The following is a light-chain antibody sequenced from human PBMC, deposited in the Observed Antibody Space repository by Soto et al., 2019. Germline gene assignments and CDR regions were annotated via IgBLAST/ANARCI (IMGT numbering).Light chain of an antibody. CDR3: AAWDDSLSGRV. Sequence: QSVLTQPPSASGTPGQRVTISCSGSSSNIGNNFVSWYQQLPGTAPKLLIYSDNQRPSGVPDRFSGSKSGTSASLAISGLRSVDEADYYCAAWDDSLSGRVFGGGTKLTVL. J-gene: IGLJ2*01. V-gene: IGLV1-47*02. CDR1: SSNIGNNF. CDR2: SDN.